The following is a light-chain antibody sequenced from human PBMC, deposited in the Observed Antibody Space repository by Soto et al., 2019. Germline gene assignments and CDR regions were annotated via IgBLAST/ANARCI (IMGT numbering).Light chain of an antibody. CDR1: QVISSW. V-gene: IGKV1-12*01. CDR3: QKYNSAPRT. Sequence: DIQMTQSPSSVSASVGDTVTVSCRASQVISSWLAWYQQKPGRAPNLLIYKASTLQTGVPSRFSGSGSGTDFTLTITNLQPEDFATYYCQKYNSAPRTFGQGTKVDIK. CDR2: KAS. J-gene: IGKJ1*01.